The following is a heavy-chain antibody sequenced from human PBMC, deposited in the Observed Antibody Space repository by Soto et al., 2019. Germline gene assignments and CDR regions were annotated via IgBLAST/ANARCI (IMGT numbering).Heavy chain of an antibody. CDR1: GYLISSGYY. J-gene: IGHJ5*02. V-gene: IGHV4-38-2*02. CDR3: GRDLTSNANCIDP. D-gene: IGHD2-2*01. CDR2: IDYSGKT. Sequence: SETLSLTCSVSGYLISSGYYWGWVRQTPGKGLEWLGSIDYSGKTYRNPSLESRLTMSVDRSKNQFSLRLTSVTAADTAVYFCGRDLTSNANCIDPWGQGTLVTVSS.